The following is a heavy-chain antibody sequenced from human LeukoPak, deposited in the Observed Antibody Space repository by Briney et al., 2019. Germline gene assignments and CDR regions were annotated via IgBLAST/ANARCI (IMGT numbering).Heavy chain of an antibody. J-gene: IGHJ5*02. V-gene: IGHV4-39*07. Sequence: SETLSLTCTVSGGSISSSSYYWGWIRQPPGKGLEWIGSIYYSGSTYYNPSLKSRVTISVDTSKNQFSLKLSSVTAADTAVYYCARDRGYAFNNWFDPWGQGTLVTVSS. CDR3: ARDRGYAFNNWFDP. D-gene: IGHD6-25*01. CDR2: IYYSGST. CDR1: GGSISSSSYY.